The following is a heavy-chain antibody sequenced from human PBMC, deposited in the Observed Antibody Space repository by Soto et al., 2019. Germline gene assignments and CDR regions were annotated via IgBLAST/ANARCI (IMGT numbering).Heavy chain of an antibody. J-gene: IGHJ5*02. V-gene: IGHV1-18*01. D-gene: IGHD3-10*01. CDR2: INTYNGNT. CDR1: GYTFTNFG. CDR3: ARGVGSGTYYNQYNWFDP. Sequence: GASVKVSCKASGYTFTNFGISWVPQAPGQGLEWMGWINTYNGNTNHAQKLQGRVTMTTDTSTSTAYMELRSLRSDDTAVYYCARGVGSGTYYNQYNWFDPWGQGTLVTVSS.